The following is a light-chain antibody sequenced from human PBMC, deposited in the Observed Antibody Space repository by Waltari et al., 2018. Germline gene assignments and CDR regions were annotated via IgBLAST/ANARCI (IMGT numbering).Light chain of an antibody. Sequence: EIVFTQSPDTLPLSPGEGATLSCRASQSLSCYFLAWYQHTPGQGPRLLIYAASSRATGIPGTVGGGKSGTDFILTISRLEPEDFAVYYCQHYGSSPVTFGQGTRLEIK. V-gene: IGKV3-20*01. CDR3: QHYGSSPVT. J-gene: IGKJ5*01. CDR1: QSLSCYF. CDR2: AAS.